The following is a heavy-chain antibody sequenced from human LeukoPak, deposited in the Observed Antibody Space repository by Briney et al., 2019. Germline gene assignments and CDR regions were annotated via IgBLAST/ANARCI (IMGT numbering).Heavy chain of an antibody. CDR1: GGSFSGYY. D-gene: IGHD3-9*01. J-gene: IGHJ4*02. CDR2: INHGGST. V-gene: IGHV4-34*01. CDR3: ARRLRYFDWLFRPSYFDY. Sequence: KLSETLSLTCAVYGGSFSGYYWSWIRQPPGKGLEWIGEINHGGSTNYNPSLKSRVTISVDTSKNQFSLKLSSVTAADTAVYYCARRLRYFDWLFRPSYFDYWGQGTLVTVSS.